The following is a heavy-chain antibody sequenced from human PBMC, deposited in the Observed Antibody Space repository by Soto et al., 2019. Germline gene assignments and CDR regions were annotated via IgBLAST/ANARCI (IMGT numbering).Heavy chain of an antibody. V-gene: IGHV4-30-4*01. CDR2: IYYSGST. CDR3: ARGPQQTYRYGSSGPSPYYYYGMDV. J-gene: IGHJ6*02. CDR1: GGSISSGDYY. D-gene: IGHD3-22*01. Sequence: PSETLSLTCTVSGGSISSGDYYWSWIRQPPGKGLEWIGYIYYSGSTYYNLSLKSRVTISVDTSKNQFSLKLSSVTAADTAVYYCARGPQQTYRYGSSGPSPYYYYGMDVWGQGTTVTVSS.